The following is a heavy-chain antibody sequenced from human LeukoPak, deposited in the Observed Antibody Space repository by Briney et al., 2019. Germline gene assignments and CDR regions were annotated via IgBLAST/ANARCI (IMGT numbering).Heavy chain of an antibody. J-gene: IGHJ3*01. CDR2: ISPSGDIT. Sequence: GGSLRLSCAASGFHFSSHGMNWVRPAPGEGLEWVSGISPSGDITYYADSVMGRFTISRDNRKSTVSLQMNSLRPEDTALYYCVRDLDWGAFDVWGQGTMATVSS. V-gene: IGHV3-23*01. CDR3: VRDLDWGAFDV. D-gene: IGHD3/OR15-3a*01. CDR1: GFHFSSHG.